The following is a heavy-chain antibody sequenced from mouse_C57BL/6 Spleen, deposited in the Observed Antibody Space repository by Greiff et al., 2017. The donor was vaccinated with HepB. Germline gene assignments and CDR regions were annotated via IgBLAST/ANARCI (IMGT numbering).Heavy chain of an antibody. D-gene: IGHD2-14*01. V-gene: IGHV5-6*02. CDR2: ISSGGSYT. CDR3: ARHSGDARIGYYFDY. CDR1: GFTFSSYG. Sequence: DVKLVESGGDLVKPGGSLKLSCAASGFTFSSYGMSWVRQTPDKRLEWVATISSGGSYTYYPDSVKGRFTISRDNAKNTLYLQMSSLKSEDTAMYYCARHSGDARIGYYFDYWGQGTTLTVSS. J-gene: IGHJ2*01.